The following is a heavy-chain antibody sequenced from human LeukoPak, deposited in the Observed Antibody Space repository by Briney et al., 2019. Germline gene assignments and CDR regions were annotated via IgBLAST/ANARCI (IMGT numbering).Heavy chain of an antibody. Sequence: SETLSLTCAVYGGSFSGYYWSWIRQPPGKGLEWIGEINHSGSTNCNPSLKSRVTISVDTSKNQFSLKLSSVTAADTAVYYCVLCGGWHGINCFDYWGQGTLVTVSS. J-gene: IGHJ4*02. D-gene: IGHD2-21*01. CDR1: GGSFSGYY. V-gene: IGHV4-34*01. CDR2: INHSGST. CDR3: VLCGGWHGINCFDY.